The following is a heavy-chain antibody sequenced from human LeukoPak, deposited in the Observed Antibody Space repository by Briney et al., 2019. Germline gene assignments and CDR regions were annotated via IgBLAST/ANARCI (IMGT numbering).Heavy chain of an antibody. Sequence: GGSLRLSCAASGFIFWNYWMSWVRQAPGKGLEWVANINQDGSEKYYVDSVKGRFTISRDNAKNSLYLQMNSLRAEDTAVYYCARYVNYWGQGTLVTVSS. CDR2: INQDGSEK. J-gene: IGHJ4*02. D-gene: IGHD2/OR15-2a*01. CDR3: ARYVNY. V-gene: IGHV3-7*01. CDR1: GFIFWNYW.